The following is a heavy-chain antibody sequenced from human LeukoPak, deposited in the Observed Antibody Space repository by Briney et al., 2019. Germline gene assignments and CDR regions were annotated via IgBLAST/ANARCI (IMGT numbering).Heavy chain of an antibody. J-gene: IGHJ4*02. CDR2: ISSSSSYI. Sequence: GGSLRLSCAASGFTFSSYSMNWVRQAPGKGLEWVSSISSSSSYIYCADSVKGRFTISRDNAKNSLYLQMNSLRAEDTAVYYCARGCSGGSCYFLVSDYWGQGTLVTVSS. D-gene: IGHD2-15*01. CDR3: ARGCSGGSCYFLVSDY. CDR1: GFTFSSYS. V-gene: IGHV3-21*01.